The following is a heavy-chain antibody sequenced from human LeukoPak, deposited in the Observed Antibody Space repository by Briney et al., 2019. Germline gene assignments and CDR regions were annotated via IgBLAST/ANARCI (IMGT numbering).Heavy chain of an antibody. V-gene: IGHV1-2*02. Sequence: ASVKVSCKASGYSFTGYYIHWVRQAPGQGLAWMGLISPNSGGTNYAQKCQGRVTMTRDTYISTAYMELSRLRSDDTAVYYCATDRSMAVAAQFDYWGQGTLVTVSS. D-gene: IGHD6-19*01. J-gene: IGHJ4*02. CDR2: ISPNSGGT. CDR1: GYSFTGYY. CDR3: ATDRSMAVAAQFDY.